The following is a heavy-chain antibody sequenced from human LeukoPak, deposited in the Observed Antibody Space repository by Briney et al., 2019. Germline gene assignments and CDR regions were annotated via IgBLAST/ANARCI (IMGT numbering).Heavy chain of an antibody. CDR2: ISWNSGSI. V-gene: IGHV3-9*01. CDR1: GFTFDDYA. J-gene: IGHJ4*02. CDR3: AKGDGYSSSWYGDN. Sequence: PGRSLRLSCAASGFTFDDYAMHWVRQAPGKGLEWVSGISWNSGSIDSADSVKGRFTISRDNAKNSLYLQMNSLRAEDTALYYCAKGDGYSSSWYGDNWGKGTLVTVSS. D-gene: IGHD6-13*01.